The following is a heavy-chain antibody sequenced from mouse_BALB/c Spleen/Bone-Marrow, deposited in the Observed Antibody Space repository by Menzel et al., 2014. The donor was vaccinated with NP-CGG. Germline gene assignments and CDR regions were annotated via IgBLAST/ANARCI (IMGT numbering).Heavy chain of an antibody. CDR2: INPGSGGT. V-gene: IGHV1-54*01. CDR3: ARIYYGNYY. CDR1: GYAFTNYL. Sequence: VQLQQSGAELVRPGTSVKVSCKASGYAFTNYLIEWVKQRPGQGLEWIGVINPGSGGTNYNEKFKGKATLTADKSSSTAHMQLSSLTSDDSAVYFCARIYYGNYYWGQGTTLTVSS. J-gene: IGHJ2*01. D-gene: IGHD2-1*01.